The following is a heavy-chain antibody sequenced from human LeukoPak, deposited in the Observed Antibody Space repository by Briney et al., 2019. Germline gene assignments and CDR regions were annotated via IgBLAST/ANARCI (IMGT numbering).Heavy chain of an antibody. D-gene: IGHD6-6*01. Sequence: ASVKVSCKASGYTFTGYYMHWVRQAPGQGLEWMGWINPNSGGTNYAQKFQGRVTMTRDTSISTAYMELSRLRSDDTAVYYCAKYVIAARLGWFDPWGQGTLATVSS. CDR3: AKYVIAARLGWFDP. J-gene: IGHJ5*02. CDR1: GYTFTGYY. CDR2: INPNSGGT. V-gene: IGHV1-2*02.